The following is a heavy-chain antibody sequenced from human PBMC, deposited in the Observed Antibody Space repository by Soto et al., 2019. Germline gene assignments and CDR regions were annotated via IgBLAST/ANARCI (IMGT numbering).Heavy chain of an antibody. CDR3: ARDQSYDSSGNYNWFDP. V-gene: IGHV4-31*03. J-gene: IGHJ5*02. D-gene: IGHD3-22*01. CDR2: IYYSGGT. CDR1: GGSISSGGYY. Sequence: SETLSLTCTVSGGSISSGGYYWGWIRQHPGKGLEWIGYIYYSGGTYYNPSLKSRVTISVDTSKNQFSLKLSSVTDADTAVYYCARDQSYDSSGNYNWFDPWGQGTLVTVSS.